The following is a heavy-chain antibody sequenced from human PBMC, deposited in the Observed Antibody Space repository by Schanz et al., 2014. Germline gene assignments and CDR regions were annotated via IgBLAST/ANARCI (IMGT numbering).Heavy chain of an antibody. CDR1: GFTFSSYW. Sequence: QVQLVESGGGLVQPGGSLRLSCAASGFTFSSYWMSWVRQAPGKGLEWVAIISLDGSNQYYADSVKGRFTISRDNSKNTLYLQMNSLRAEDTAKYYCARGNYGMDVWGQGTTVTVSS. CDR2: ISLDGSNQ. J-gene: IGHJ6*02. CDR3: ARGNYGMDV. V-gene: IGHV3-30*03.